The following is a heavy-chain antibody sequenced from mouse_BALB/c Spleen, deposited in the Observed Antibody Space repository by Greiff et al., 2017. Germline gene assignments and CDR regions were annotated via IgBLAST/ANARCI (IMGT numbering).Heavy chain of an antibody. J-gene: IGHJ2*01. CDR2: IWAGGST. CDR1: GFSLTSYG. Sequence: VKLMESGPGLVAPSQSLSITCTVSGFSLTSYGVHWVRQPPGKGLEWLGVIWAGGSTNYNSALMSRLSISKDNSKSQVFLKMNSLQTDDTAMYYCARDNSYGRHYFDYWGQGTTLTVSS. D-gene: IGHD1-1*01. CDR3: ARDNSYGRHYFDY. V-gene: IGHV2-9*02.